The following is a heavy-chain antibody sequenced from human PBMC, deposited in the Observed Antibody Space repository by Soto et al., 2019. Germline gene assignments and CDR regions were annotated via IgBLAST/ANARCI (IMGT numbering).Heavy chain of an antibody. CDR1: GGSISSYY. CDR2: IYYSGST. CDR3: AREKGDSSGYYPTYGMDV. V-gene: IGHV4-59*12. J-gene: IGHJ6*02. Sequence: PSETLSLTCTVSGGSISSYYWSWIRQPPGKGLEWIGYIYYSGSTNYNPSLKSRVTISVDTSKNQFSLKLSSVTAADTAVYYCAREKGDSSGYYPTYGMDVWGQGTTVTVSS. D-gene: IGHD3-22*01.